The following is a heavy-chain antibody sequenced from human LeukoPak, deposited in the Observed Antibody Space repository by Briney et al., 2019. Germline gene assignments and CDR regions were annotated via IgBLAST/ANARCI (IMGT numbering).Heavy chain of an antibody. V-gene: IGHV3-23*01. Sequence: PGGSLRLSCTASGFTFSSYAMSWVRQAPGKGLEWVSAISGSGGSTYYADSVEGRFTISRDNSKNTLYLRMNSLRAEDTAVYYCAKVGYCSSTSCYVWNWFDPWGQGTLVTVSS. CDR2: ISGSGGST. CDR1: GFTFSSYA. D-gene: IGHD2-2*03. CDR3: AKVGYCSSTSCYVWNWFDP. J-gene: IGHJ5*02.